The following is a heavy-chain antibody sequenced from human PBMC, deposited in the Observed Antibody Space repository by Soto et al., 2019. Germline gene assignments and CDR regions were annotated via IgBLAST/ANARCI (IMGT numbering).Heavy chain of an antibody. Sequence: SVKVSCKASGGTFSSHAISWVRQAPGRGLEWMGGIIPIFGTTNYAQNFRARVTITADESKSTAYMELSSLTSEDTAVYYCGSVGYCSSTNCLFYYYHYGMDVWGQGTTVTVSS. CDR1: GGTFSSHA. D-gene: IGHD2-2*03. CDR3: GSVGYCSSTNCLFYYYHYGMDV. J-gene: IGHJ6*02. CDR2: IIPIFGTT. V-gene: IGHV1-69*13.